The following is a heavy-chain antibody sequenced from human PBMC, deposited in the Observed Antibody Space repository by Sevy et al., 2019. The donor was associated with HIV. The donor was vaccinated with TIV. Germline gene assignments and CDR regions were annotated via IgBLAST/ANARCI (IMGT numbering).Heavy chain of an antibody. D-gene: IGHD1-26*01. CDR3: ARDPYSGSYSSTCYFDL. CDR2: INPNSGGT. J-gene: IGHJ2*01. V-gene: IGHV1-2*02. Sequence: ASVKVSCKASGYTFTGYYMHWVRQAPGQGLEWMGWINPNSGGTNYAQKFQGRVTMTRDTSISTAYMELSRLRSDDTAVYYCARDPYSGSYSSTCYFDLWGRGTLVTVSS. CDR1: GYTFTGYY.